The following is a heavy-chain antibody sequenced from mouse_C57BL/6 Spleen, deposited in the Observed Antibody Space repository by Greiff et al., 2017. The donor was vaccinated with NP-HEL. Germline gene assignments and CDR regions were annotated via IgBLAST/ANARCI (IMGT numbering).Heavy chain of an antibody. J-gene: IGHJ3*01. V-gene: IGHV5-17*01. CDR2: ISSGSSTI. CDR1: GFTFSDYG. Sequence: EVKLEESGGGLVKPGGSLKLSCAASGFTFSDYGMHWVRQAPEQGLEWVAYISSGSSTIYYADTVKGRFTISRDNAKNTLFLQMTSLRSEDTAMYYCASSDYDAWFAYWGQGTLVTVSA. D-gene: IGHD2-4*01. CDR3: ASSDYDAWFAY.